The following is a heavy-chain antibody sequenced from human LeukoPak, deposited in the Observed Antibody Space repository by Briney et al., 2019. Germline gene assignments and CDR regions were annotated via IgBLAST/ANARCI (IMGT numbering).Heavy chain of an antibody. CDR3: ATDPRDSSGYAY. CDR2: INPNSGGT. V-gene: IGHV1-2*02. J-gene: IGHJ4*02. CDR1: GYTFTGYY. Sequence: ASVKVSCKASGYTFTGYYMHWVRQAPGQGLEWMGWINPNSGGTNYAQKFQGRVTMTRDTSISTAYMELSSLRSEDTAVYYCATDPRDSSGYAYWGQGTLVTVSS. D-gene: IGHD3-22*01.